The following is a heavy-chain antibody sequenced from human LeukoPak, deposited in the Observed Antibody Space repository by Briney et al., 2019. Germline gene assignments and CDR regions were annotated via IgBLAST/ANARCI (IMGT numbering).Heavy chain of an antibody. CDR2: INHSGSA. Sequence: PSETLSLTCAVYGGSFSGYYWSWIRQPPGKGLEWIGEINHSGSANYNPSLKSRVTISVDTSKNQFSLKLSSVTAADTAVYYCARGTDCSSTSCYDPKEYYFDYWGQGTLVTVSS. D-gene: IGHD2-2*01. J-gene: IGHJ4*02. V-gene: IGHV4-34*01. CDR1: GGSFSGYY. CDR3: ARGTDCSSTSCYDPKEYYFDY.